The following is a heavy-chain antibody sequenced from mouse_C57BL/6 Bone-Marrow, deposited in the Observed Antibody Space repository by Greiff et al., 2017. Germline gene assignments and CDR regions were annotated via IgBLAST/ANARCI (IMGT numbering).Heavy chain of an antibody. CDR2: INPSTGGT. Sequence: EVKLMESGPELVKPGASVKISCKASGYSFTGYYMNWVKQSPEKSLEWIGEINPSTGGTTYNQKFKAKATLTVDKSSSTAYMQLKSLTSEDSAVYYCARSKGGPYYFDDWGQGTTLTVSS. CDR1: GYSFTGYY. J-gene: IGHJ2*01. V-gene: IGHV1-42*01. D-gene: IGHD1-1*02. CDR3: ARSKGGPYYFDD.